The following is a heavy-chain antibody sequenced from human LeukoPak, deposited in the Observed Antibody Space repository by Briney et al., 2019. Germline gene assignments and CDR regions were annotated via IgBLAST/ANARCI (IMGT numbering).Heavy chain of an antibody. D-gene: IGHD3-22*01. CDR1: GGSISSYY. CDR3: ARGYYDILLGAFDI. V-gene: IGHV4-59*01. CDR2: IYYSGST. J-gene: IGHJ3*02. Sequence: PSETLSLTCTVSGGSISSYYWSWIRQPPGKGLEWIGYIYYSGSTNYNPSLKSRVTISVDTSKNQFSLKLRSVTAADTAVYYCARGYYDILLGAFDIWGQGTMVTVSS.